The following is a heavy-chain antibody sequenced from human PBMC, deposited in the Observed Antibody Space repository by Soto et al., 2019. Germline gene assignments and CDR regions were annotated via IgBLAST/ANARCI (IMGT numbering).Heavy chain of an antibody. CDR2: VFRSGSV. V-gene: IGHV4-61*01. CDR3: ARARNRYFDY. J-gene: IGHJ4*02. CDR1: GGSMTTGSYF. Sequence: SETLSLTCNVSGGSMTTGSYFWSWIRQPPGKGLEWIGYVFRSGSVNYSPSFKSRVTISIDTSKNQFYLMLKSVTAADTAVYFCARARNRYFDYWGQGALVTVSS. D-gene: IGHD1-1*01.